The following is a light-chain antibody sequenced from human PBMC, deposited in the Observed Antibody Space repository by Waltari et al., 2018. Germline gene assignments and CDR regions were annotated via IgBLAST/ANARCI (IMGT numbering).Light chain of an antibody. V-gene: IGKV1-NL1*01. CDR3: QQYYSIALN. CDR2: AAS. J-gene: IGKJ4*01. CDR1: QVIGNA. Sequence: IQMTQSPSSLSASLGYRVTITFRARQVIGNALAWYQQKPGKAPKLLFYAASRLESGVPSRFSGSGSGTDYTLTISSLQPEDFATYYCQQYYSIALNFGGGTKVEIK.